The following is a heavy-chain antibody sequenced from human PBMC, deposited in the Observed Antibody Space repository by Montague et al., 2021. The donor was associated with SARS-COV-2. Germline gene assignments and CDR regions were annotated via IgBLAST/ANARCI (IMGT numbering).Heavy chain of an antibody. CDR3: ARLRGDYGGNYDTFDI. CDR1: GXSISSRSYY. V-gene: IGHV4-39*01. J-gene: IGHJ3*02. Sequence: SETLSLTCTVSGXSISSRSYYWGWIRQPPGKGLEWIGSIYYSGSTYYKPSLKSRVTISVDTSKNQFSLKLSSVTAADTAVYYCARLRGDYGGNYDTFDIWGQGTMVTVSS. CDR2: IYYSGST. D-gene: IGHD4-23*01.